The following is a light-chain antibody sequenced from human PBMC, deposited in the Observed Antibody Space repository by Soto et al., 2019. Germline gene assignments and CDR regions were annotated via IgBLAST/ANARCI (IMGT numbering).Light chain of an antibody. CDR3: AAWDNNLGGLA. J-gene: IGLJ2*01. CDR1: NSNIGSKY. CDR2: RNN. Sequence: QSVLTQPPSASGTPGQRVSISCSGSNSNIGSKYVYWYQQLPGTAPKLLMYRNNQRPSGVPDRFSGSKSGTSAALAISGLRSEDEADYYCAAWDNNLGGLAFGGGTKVTVL. V-gene: IGLV1-47*01.